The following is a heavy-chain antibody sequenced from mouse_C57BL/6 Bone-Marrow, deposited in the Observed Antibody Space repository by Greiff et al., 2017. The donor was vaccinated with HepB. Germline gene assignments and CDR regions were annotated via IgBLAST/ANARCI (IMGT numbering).Heavy chain of an antibody. CDR1: GFTFSDYG. Sequence: VHVKQSGGGLVKPGGSLKLSCAASGFTFSDYGMHWVRQAPEKGLEWVAYISSGSSTIYYADTVKGRFTISRDNAKNTLFLQMTSLRSEDTAMYYCARCSNFFYAMDYWGQGTSVTVSS. CDR3: ARCSNFFYAMDY. J-gene: IGHJ4*01. D-gene: IGHD2-5*01. CDR2: ISSGSSTI. V-gene: IGHV5-17*01.